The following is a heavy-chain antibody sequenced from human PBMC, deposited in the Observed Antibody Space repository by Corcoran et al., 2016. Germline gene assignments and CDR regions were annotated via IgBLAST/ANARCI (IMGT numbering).Heavy chain of an antibody. CDR3: SRAFQIESGSNWVHFDY. Sequence: EVQLVESGGGLIQPGGSLRLSCEASGFTVPTNYMNWVRQAPGKGLEWVSVIYRDGSSYYADSVKGRFTISRDGSTNTVYLQMNSLRAEDTAVYYWSRAFQIESGSNWVHFDYWGRGALVTVSS. CDR1: GFTVPTNY. CDR2: IYRDGSS. J-gene: IGHJ4*02. D-gene: IGHD7-27*01. V-gene: IGHV3-53*01.